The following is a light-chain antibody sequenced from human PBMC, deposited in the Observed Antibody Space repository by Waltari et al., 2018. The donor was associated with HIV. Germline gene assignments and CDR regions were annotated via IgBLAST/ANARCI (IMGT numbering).Light chain of an antibody. CDR3: QSADSSGTYVV. V-gene: IGLV3-25*03. Sequence: SYKLTQPPSVSVSPGQTAMITCSGDALPKQYSHWFQQKPGQAPVVVIYKDSERPSGIPERFSGSSSGTAATLTISGVQAEDEADYYCQSADSSGTYVVFGGGTKLTVL. CDR1: ALPKQY. CDR2: KDS. J-gene: IGLJ2*01.